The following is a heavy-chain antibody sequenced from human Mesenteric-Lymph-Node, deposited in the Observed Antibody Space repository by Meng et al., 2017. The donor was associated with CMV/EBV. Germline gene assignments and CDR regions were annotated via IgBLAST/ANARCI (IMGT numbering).Heavy chain of an antibody. J-gene: IGHJ5*02. CDR3: ARAAPYYYGSGFHWFDP. CDR2: IYYSGST. V-gene: IGHV4-39*07. Sequence: GSLRLSCTVSGGSISSSSYYWGWIRQPPGKGLEWIGSIYYSGSTYYNPSLKSRVTISVDTSKNQFSLKLSSVTAADTAVYYCARAAPYYYGSGFHWFDPWGQGTLVTVSS. CDR1: GGSISSSSYY. D-gene: IGHD3-10*01.